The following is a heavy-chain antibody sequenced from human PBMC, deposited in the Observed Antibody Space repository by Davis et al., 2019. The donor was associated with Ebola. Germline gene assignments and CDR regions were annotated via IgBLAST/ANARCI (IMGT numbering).Heavy chain of an antibody. J-gene: IGHJ5*02. CDR2: IVVGSGNT. CDR3: AAYYVAGNWFDP. CDR1: GFTFPSSA. D-gene: IGHD3-16*01. Sequence: AASVKVSCKASGFTFPSSAMQWVRQARGQRLEWIGYIVVGSGNTNYAQKFQERVTITRDMSTSTAYMELSSLRSEDTAVYYCAAYYVAGNWFDPWGQGTLVTVSS. V-gene: IGHV1-58*02.